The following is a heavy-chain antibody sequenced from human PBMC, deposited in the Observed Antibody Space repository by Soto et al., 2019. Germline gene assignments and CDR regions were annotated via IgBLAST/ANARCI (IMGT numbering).Heavy chain of an antibody. CDR2: IKQDGSEK. Sequence: EVQLVESGGGLVQPGGSLRLSCTASGFTLSNYWMNWVRQAPEKGLEWVANIKQDGSEKNYVDSVKARFTISRDNAKNSLYLQMDSLRADDTAMYYCMTTVTTFGCWGQGTLVTVSS. V-gene: IGHV3-7*05. CDR3: MTTVTTFGC. J-gene: IGHJ4*02. D-gene: IGHD4-17*01. CDR1: GFTLSNYW.